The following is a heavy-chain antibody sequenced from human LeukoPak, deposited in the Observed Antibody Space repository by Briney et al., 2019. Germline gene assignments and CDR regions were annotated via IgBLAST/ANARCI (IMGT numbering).Heavy chain of an antibody. CDR1: GFTFSSYT. CDR2: IRSSGYTT. Sequence: GGSLRLSCIASGFTFSSYTMSWVRQAPGKGLEWVSGIRSSGYTTYYADSVKGRFTISRDNSKNTLYLQMNSLRAEDTAVYYCAKDAGVSWFDPWGQGTLVTVSS. CDR3: AKDAGVSWFDP. J-gene: IGHJ5*02. V-gene: IGHV3-23*01. D-gene: IGHD3-10*01.